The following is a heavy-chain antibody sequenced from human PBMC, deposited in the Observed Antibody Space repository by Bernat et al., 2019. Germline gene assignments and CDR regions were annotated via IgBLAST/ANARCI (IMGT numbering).Heavy chain of an antibody. D-gene: IGHD3-22*01. V-gene: IGHV1-3*01. J-gene: IGHJ6*01. CDR3: ERDRPLDLLRGYYYYGMDV. Sequence: RYSMHLVRQAPGQRLEWMGWINAGNGNTKYSQKFQGRVTLTSDTSASTADMGLSSLRSEETAMYYCERDRPLDLLRGYYYYGMDV. CDR1: RYS. CDR2: INAGNGNT.